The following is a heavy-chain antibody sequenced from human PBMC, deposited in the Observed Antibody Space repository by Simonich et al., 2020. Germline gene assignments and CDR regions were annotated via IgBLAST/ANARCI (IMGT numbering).Heavy chain of an antibody. J-gene: IGHJ4*02. V-gene: IGHV1-69*06. D-gene: IGHD3-10*01. CDR2: SSPSHDKE. CDR3: ARTNTMRELDTMVRGVDYFDY. CDR1: GGTFSSYA. Sequence: QVQLVQSGAEVKKPGSSVKVSCKASGGTFSSYAIRWVRQAPGQGLEWMGGSSPSHDKEKYAQKFQGRGTITADKSTSTAYMELSSLRSEDTAVYYCARTNTMRELDTMVRGVDYFDYWGQGTLVTVSS.